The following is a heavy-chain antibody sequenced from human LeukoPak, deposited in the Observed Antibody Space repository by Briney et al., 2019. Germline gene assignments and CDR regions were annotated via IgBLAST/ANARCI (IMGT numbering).Heavy chain of an antibody. J-gene: IGHJ3*02. CDR2: FSGSGGST. CDR1: GFTFSSYA. Sequence: PGGSLRLSCAASGFTFSSYAMSWVRQAPGKGLEWVSAFSGSGGSTYYADSVKGRFTISRDNSKNTLYLQMNSLRAEDTAVYYCARDRDPGYNDSSGYRRVNAFDIWGQGTMVTVSS. D-gene: IGHD3-22*01. V-gene: IGHV3-23*01. CDR3: ARDRDPGYNDSSGYRRVNAFDI.